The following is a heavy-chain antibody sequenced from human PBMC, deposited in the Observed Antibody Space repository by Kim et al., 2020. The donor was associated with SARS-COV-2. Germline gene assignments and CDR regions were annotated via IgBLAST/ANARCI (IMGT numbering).Heavy chain of an antibody. V-gene: IGHV4-39*07. Sequence: SETLSLTCTVSGGSINSSSYYWGWIRQPPGKGLEWIGSIYYSGSTYYNPSLKSRVTISVDTSKNQFSLKLSSVTAADTAVYYCARIGYCSGGSCYRWFDPWGQGTLVTVSS. D-gene: IGHD2-15*01. CDR1: GGSINSSSYY. CDR3: ARIGYCSGGSCYRWFDP. CDR2: IYYSGST. J-gene: IGHJ5*02.